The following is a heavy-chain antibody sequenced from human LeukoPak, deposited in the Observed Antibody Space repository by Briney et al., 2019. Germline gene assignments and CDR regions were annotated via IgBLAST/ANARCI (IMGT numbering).Heavy chain of an antibody. Sequence: PSETLCLTCTVSGGSISSNDYYWGWIRQPPGKGLEWIGSIYYSGDIYYNLSLKSRVTISVDTSKSQFSLKLNSVTAADTAVYYCARATAAGTILSWGQGTLVTVSS. CDR1: GGSISSNDYY. D-gene: IGHD6-13*01. CDR3: ARATAAGTILS. CDR2: IYYSGDI. V-gene: IGHV4-39*07. J-gene: IGHJ4*02.